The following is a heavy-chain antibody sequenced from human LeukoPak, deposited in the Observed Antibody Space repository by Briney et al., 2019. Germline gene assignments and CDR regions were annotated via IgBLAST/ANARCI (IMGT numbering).Heavy chain of an antibody. J-gene: IGHJ4*02. CDR2: LSGSGGST. Sequence: PGGSLRLSCAASGLTFSSYDMSWVRQAPGKGLEWVTALSGSGGSTYYADSVKGRFTISRDISKNTLYLQMNSLRVEDTALYYCAKTHLRTGGYFDFWGQGTLVTVSS. V-gene: IGHV3-23*01. D-gene: IGHD4-17*01. CDR1: GLTFSSYD. CDR3: AKTHLRTGGYFDF.